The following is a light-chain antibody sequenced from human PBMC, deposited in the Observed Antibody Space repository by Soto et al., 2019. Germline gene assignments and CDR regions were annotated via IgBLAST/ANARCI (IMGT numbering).Light chain of an antibody. V-gene: IGKV4-1*01. CDR1: QNILYSSNNKNY. CDR3: QPYYSIPPG. J-gene: IGKJ5*01. CDR2: WAS. Sequence: DIVMTQSPDSLAVSLGERATINCKSSQNILYSSNNKNYLAWYQQKPGQPPKLLIYWASTRESGVPDRFSGSGSGTDFTLTISSLQAEDVAVYYCQPYYSIPPGFGQGTRLEIK.